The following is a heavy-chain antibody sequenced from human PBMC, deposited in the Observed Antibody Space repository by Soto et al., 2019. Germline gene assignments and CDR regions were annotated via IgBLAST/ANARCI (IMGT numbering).Heavy chain of an antibody. V-gene: IGHV3-30-3*01. J-gene: IGHJ4*02. Sequence: PGGSLRLSWAASGFTFSSYAMHWVRQAPGKGLEWVAVISYDGSNKYYADSVKGRFTISRDNSKNTLYLQMNSLRAEDTAVYYCARDLGVAAAGTERFDYWGQGTLVTVSS. CDR1: GFTFSSYA. CDR2: ISYDGSNK. D-gene: IGHD6-13*01. CDR3: ARDLGVAAAGTERFDY.